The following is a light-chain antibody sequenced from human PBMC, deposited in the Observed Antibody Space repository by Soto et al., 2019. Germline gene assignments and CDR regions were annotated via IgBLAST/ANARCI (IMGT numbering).Light chain of an antibody. V-gene: IGKV1-39*01. J-gene: IGKJ4*01. CDR3: QQSYGTPLS. CDR1: QSISNY. CDR2: AAS. Sequence: DMEMTQSPSSLSASVGDRVTITCRASQSISNYLNWYQHKPGKVPKLLIYAASSLQSGVPTSFSGSGSGTDFTLTINSLHPEDFATYYCQQSYGTPLSFGGGTKIEIK.